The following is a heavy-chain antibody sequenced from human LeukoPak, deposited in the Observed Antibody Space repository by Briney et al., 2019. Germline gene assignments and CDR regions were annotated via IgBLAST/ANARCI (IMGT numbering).Heavy chain of an antibody. CDR2: ISGSGAST. J-gene: IGHJ4*02. CDR3: TKDVGNYHHAY. CDR1: GFTFSSYA. D-gene: IGHD1-7*01. Sequence: PGGSLRLSCAASGFTFSSYAMSWVRQAPGKGLEWVSAISGSGASTYYADSVKGRFTISRDNSKNTLYLQMSSLRAEDTAVYSCTKDVGNYHHAYWGQGTLVTVSS. V-gene: IGHV3-23*01.